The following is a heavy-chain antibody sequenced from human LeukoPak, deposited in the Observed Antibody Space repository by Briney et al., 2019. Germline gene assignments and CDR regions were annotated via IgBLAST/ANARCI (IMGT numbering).Heavy chain of an antibody. Sequence: SETLSLTCAVYGGSFSGYYWSWIRQTPGKGREWIGEINHSGSTNYNPSPKSRVTISVGTSKNQFSLKLSSVPAADTAVYYCARAGSYYYDSSGYYGFSGFTRRNQNWFDPWGQGTLVTVSS. CDR3: ARAGSYYYDSSGYYGFSGFTRRNQNWFDP. CDR1: GGSFSGYY. D-gene: IGHD3-22*01. J-gene: IGHJ5*02. CDR2: INHSGST. V-gene: IGHV4-34*01.